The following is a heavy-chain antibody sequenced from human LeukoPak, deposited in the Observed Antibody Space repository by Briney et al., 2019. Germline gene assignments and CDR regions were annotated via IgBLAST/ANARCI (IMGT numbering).Heavy chain of an antibody. CDR1: GGTFSSYA. CDR3: ARVWALPYGGYAYHYFDY. Sequence: SVKVSCKASGGTFSSYAISWVRQAPGQGLEWMGGIIPIFGTANYAQKFQGRVTITADESTSTAYMELSSLRSEDTAVYYCARVWALPYGGYAYHYFDYWGQGTLVTVSS. V-gene: IGHV1-69*13. J-gene: IGHJ4*02. D-gene: IGHD5-12*01. CDR2: IIPIFGTA.